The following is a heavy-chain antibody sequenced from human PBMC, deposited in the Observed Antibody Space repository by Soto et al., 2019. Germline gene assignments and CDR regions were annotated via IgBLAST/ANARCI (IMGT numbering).Heavy chain of an antibody. CDR3: ARGWFQVIDY. CDR2: ISTNSKTI. CDR1: GFTFSSYS. D-gene: IGHD3-10*01. V-gene: IGHV3-48*01. J-gene: IGHJ4*02. Sequence: EVQLVESGGGLVQPGGSLRLSCAASGFTFSSYSLIWVRQAPGGGLEWVSYISTNSKTIYHADSVKGRFTISRDDAKNSLYLQMNSLTAEDTAVYYCARGWFQVIDYWGQGTLVTVSS.